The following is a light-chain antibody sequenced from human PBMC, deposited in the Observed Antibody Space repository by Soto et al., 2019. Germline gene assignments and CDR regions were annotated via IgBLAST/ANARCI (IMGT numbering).Light chain of an antibody. V-gene: IGKV3-20*01. J-gene: IGKJ4*01. CDR3: QQYGSSPPLS. CDR2: GAS. Sequence: EIVLTQSPGTLSLSPGERAPLSCRATQSVSSSFLAWYQQRPGQAPRLLIFGASNRATGIPDRFSGSGSGTDFTLTISRLEPEDFAVYYCQQYGSSPPLSFGGGTKVDIK. CDR1: QSVSSSF.